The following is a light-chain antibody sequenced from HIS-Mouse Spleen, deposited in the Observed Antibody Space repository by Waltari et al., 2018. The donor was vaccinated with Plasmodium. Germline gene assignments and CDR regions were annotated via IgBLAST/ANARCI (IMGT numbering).Light chain of an antibody. CDR1: QSVSSY. CDR3: QQRSNWPLT. J-gene: IGKJ4*01. CDR2: DAS. Sequence: IVLTQSPATLSLSPGERATLSCRASQSVSSYLAWYQQKPGQAHRLLIDDASNRATGIPARCSGSGSGTDFTLTSSSLEPEDFAVYYCQQRSNWPLTFGGGTKGEIK. V-gene: IGKV3-11*01.